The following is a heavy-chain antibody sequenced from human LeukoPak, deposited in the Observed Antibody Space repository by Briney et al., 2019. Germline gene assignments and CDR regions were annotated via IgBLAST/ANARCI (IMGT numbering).Heavy chain of an antibody. Sequence: PGGSLRLSCAASGFTFSSYWMSWVRQAPGKGLEWVANIKQDGSEKYYVDSVKGRFTISRDNAKNSLYLQMNSLRAEDTAVYYCARGGYSGYDLSFDYWGQGTLVTVSS. D-gene: IGHD5-12*01. CDR3: ARGGYSGYDLSFDY. CDR1: GFTFSSYW. CDR2: IKQDGSEK. J-gene: IGHJ4*02. V-gene: IGHV3-7*01.